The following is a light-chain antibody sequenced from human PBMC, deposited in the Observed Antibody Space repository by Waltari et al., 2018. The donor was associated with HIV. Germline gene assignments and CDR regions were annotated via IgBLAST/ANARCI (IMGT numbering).Light chain of an antibody. CDR1: NIGSKG. Sequence: SYVLIQPPSVSVAPGQTARITCGGNNIGSKGVHWYQQKPSQAPVLVVYDDSDRPSGIPERFSGSRSWNTATLTISRVEAGDEADFYCQVWDSSTDLRVFGGGTKLTVL. V-gene: IGLV3-21*02. CDR2: DDS. CDR3: QVWDSSTDLRV. J-gene: IGLJ2*01.